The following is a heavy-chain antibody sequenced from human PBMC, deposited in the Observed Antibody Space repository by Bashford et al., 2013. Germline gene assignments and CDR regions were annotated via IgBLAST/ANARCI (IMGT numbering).Heavy chain of an antibody. CDR1: GFTLNDYY. CDR2: ISGSSSTV. V-gene: IGHV3-11*04. CDR3: ARRLPVGSGWGAFDN. J-gene: IGHJ4*02. D-gene: IGHD6-19*01. Sequence: GGSLRLSCAASGFTLNDYYMTWIRQAPGTGLEWVSYISGSSSTVHYADSVRGRFTISRDNAKNSVYLQMNSLRAEDTALYYCARRLPVGSGWGAFDNWGRGTLVTVSS.